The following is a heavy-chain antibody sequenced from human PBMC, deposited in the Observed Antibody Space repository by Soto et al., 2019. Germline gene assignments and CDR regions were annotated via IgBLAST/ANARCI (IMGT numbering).Heavy chain of an antibody. J-gene: IGHJ4*02. CDR3: ARTEYLQAFDF. D-gene: IGHD2-2*01. CDR1: GASISSYY. Sequence: SETLSLTCSVSGASISSYYWSWIRQSPGKGLEWIGYIYYSGSTTYNPALRSRVTISADTSKNQFSLRLSSVTAADTAVYYCARTEYLQAFDFWGQGTQVT. CDR2: IYYSGST. V-gene: IGHV4-59*01.